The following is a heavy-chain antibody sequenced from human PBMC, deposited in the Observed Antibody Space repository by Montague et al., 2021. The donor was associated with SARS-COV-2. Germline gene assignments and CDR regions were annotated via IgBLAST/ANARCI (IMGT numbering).Heavy chain of an antibody. CDR1: GFTFSSYE. Sequence: SLRLSCAASGFTFSSYEMSWVRQAPGKGLEWVSYISSSGSTIYYADSVKGRFTISRDNAKNSLYLQMNSLRAEDTAVYYCAREKRRITIFGVVIIEYFDLWAVAPWSLSPQ. D-gene: IGHD3-3*01. J-gene: IGHJ2*01. V-gene: IGHV3-48*03. CDR3: AREKRRITIFGVVIIEYFDL. CDR2: ISSSGSTI.